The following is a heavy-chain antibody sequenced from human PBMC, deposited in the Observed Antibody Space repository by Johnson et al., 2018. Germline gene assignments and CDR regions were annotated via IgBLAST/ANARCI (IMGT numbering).Heavy chain of an antibody. CDR3: ARWAGNSNTGYHMDV. Sequence: QVQLVQSGGGVVQPGRSLRVSCEASGYTFTIGGLHWARQAPGKGLEWVAAISHDGSETHYADSVKGRFTISRDDSKNTLYLQMNSLRVEDTATYYCARWAGNSNTGYHMDVWGKGTTVSVSS. D-gene: IGHD4-23*01. J-gene: IGHJ6*03. CDR1: GYTFTIGG. CDR2: ISHDGSET. V-gene: IGHV3-30*03.